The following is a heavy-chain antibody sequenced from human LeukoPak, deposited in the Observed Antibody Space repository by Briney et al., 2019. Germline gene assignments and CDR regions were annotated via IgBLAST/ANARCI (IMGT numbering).Heavy chain of an antibody. CDR2: IHPEGNEK. CDR3: ARGDAFSGDH. Sequence: GGSLRLSCAVSGFTFTNFWMSWVRQAPGRGLEWVANIHPEGNEKYHVESVEGRFTISRDNSNNLLFMQMNGLRVEDTAVYYCARGDAFSGDHWGQGTLVTVSS. CDR1: GFTFTNFW. V-gene: IGHV3-7*04. J-gene: IGHJ4*02.